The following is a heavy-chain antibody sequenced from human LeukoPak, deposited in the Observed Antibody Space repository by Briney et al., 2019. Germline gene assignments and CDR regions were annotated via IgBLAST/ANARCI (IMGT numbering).Heavy chain of an antibody. V-gene: IGHV6-1*01. J-gene: IGHJ4*02. Sequence: SQTLSLTCAISGDSVSNDRAAWNWIRQSPSRGLEWLGRTYYRSKWYNNYAVSVKSRMPIQPDTSKNQLSLQLNSVTPEDTAVYYCARDRSVAGTVDYWGQGTLATVSS. CDR3: ARDRSVAGTVDY. CDR1: GDSVSNDRAA. D-gene: IGHD6-19*01. CDR2: TYYRSKWYN.